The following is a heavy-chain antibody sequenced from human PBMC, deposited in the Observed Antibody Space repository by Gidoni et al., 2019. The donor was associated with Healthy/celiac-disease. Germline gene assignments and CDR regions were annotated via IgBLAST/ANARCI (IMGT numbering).Heavy chain of an antibody. CDR1: GSTFTSSA. V-gene: IGHV1-58*01. Sequence: HMQLVKSGPEVKHPVTLFKFSCKASGSTFTSSAVRWVLQARGQRLAWIGWIVVGSGNTNYAQKVQERVSITRDMSTSTAYMELSSLRSEDTAVYYCAAPGEYCSGGSCYSSWFDPWGQGTLVTVSS. CDR2: IVVGSGNT. D-gene: IGHD2-15*01. CDR3: AAPGEYCSGGSCYSSWFDP. J-gene: IGHJ5*02.